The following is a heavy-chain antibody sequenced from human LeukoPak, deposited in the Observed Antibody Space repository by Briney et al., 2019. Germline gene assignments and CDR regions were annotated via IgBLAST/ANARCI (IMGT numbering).Heavy chain of an antibody. D-gene: IGHD1-26*01. CDR2: ISYDGSNK. J-gene: IGHJ4*02. CDR1: GFPFSSYA. CDR3: ARPAVAGGIVGATSFDC. V-gene: IGHV3-30*04. Sequence: PGGSLRLSCAASGFPFSSYAMHWVRQAPGKGPEWVAVISYDGSNKYYADSVKGRFTISRDNSKNTLYLQLNSLRAEDTAVYYCARPAVAGGIVGATSFDCRRGATLVTVSS.